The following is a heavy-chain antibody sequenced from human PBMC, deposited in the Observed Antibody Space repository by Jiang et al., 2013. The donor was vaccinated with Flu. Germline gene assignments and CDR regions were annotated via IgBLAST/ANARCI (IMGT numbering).Heavy chain of an antibody. Sequence: ISSSSYYWGWIRQPPGKGLEWIGGIYYSGSTYYNPSLKSRVTISVDTSKNQFSLKLSSVTAADTAVYYCARHMPSDWATVTLFDYWGQGTLVTVSS. CDR2: IYYSGST. J-gene: IGHJ4*02. V-gene: IGHV4-39*01. CDR1: ISSSSYY. D-gene: IGHD4-17*01. CDR3: ARHMPSDWATVTLFDY.